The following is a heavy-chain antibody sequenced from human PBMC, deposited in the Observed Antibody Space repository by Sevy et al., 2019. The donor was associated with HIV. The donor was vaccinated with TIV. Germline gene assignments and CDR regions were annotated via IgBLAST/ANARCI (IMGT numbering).Heavy chain of an antibody. Sequence: GESLKISCKGSGYRFTSYWIGWVRQMPGKGLEWMGIIYPGDSDTRYSPSFQGQIIISTDKSINTAYLQWSSLKSSDTAIYYWARHDEHYCCRYGCYLYWGQGTLVTVSS. CDR2: IYPGDSDT. CDR1: GYRFTSYW. J-gene: IGHJ4*02. CDR3: ARHDEHYCCRYGCYLY. V-gene: IGHV5-51*01. D-gene: IGHD2-2*01.